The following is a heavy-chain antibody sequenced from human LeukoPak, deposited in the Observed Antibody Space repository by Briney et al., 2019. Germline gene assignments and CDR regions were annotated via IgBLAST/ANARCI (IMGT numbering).Heavy chain of an antibody. V-gene: IGHV1-24*01. CDR1: GYTLTELS. CDR3: ATEPYYYDSSGYYWLSY. CDR2: FDPEDGET. D-gene: IGHD3-22*01. J-gene: IGHJ4*02. Sequence: ASVKVSCKVSGYTLTELSMHWVRQAPGKGLEWMGGFDPEDGETIYAQKFQGRVTMTEDTSTDTAYMELSSLRSEDTAVYYCATEPYYYDSSGYYWLSYWGQGTLVTVSS.